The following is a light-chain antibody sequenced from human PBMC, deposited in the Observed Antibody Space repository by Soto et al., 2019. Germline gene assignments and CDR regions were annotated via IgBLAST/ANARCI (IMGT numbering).Light chain of an antibody. CDR2: GNS. Sequence: QSVLTQPPSVAGAPVQRVTISCTGRSSNIGAGYDVHWYQQLPGTAPKLLIYGNSNRPSGVPDRFSGSKSGTSASLAITGLQAEDEADYYFQSYDSSLSGVVFGGGTKLTVL. J-gene: IGLJ2*01. CDR3: QSYDSSLSGVV. CDR1: SSNIGAGYD. V-gene: IGLV1-40*01.